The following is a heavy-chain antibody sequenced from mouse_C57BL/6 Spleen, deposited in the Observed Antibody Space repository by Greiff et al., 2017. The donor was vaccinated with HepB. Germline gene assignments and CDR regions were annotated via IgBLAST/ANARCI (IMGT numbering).Heavy chain of an antibody. D-gene: IGHD1-1*01. CDR1: GFSLTSYG. V-gene: IGHV2-6*01. CDR2: IWGVGST. J-gene: IGHJ3*01. CDR3: ASNYGSPFAY. Sequence: VNVVESGPGLVAPSQSLSITCTVSGFSLTSYGVDWVRQSPGKGLEWLGVIWGVGSTNYNSALKSRLSISKDNSKSQVFLKMNSLQTDDTAMYYCASNYGSPFAYWGQGTLVTVSA.